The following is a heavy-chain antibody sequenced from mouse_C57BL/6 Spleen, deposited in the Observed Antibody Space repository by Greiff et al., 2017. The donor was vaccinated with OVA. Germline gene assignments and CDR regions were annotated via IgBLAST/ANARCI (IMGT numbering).Heavy chain of an antibody. CDR2: IRNKANGYTT. CDR3: ARYGWDGGDY. V-gene: IGHV7-3*01. CDR1: GFTFTDYY. J-gene: IGHJ2*01. Sequence: EVKLQESGGGLVQPGGSLSLSCAASGFTFTDYYMSWVRQPPGKALEWLGFIRNKANGYTTEYSASVKGRFTISRDNSQSILYLQMNALRAEDSATFYCARYGWDGGDYWGQGTTLTVSS. D-gene: IGHD4-1*01.